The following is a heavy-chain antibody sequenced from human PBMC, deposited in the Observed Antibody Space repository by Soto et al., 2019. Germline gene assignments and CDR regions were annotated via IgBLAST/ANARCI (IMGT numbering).Heavy chain of an antibody. CDR2: IKSKTDGGTT. CDR1: DFPFRDAW. CDR3: TTDSYSTIIIVRFDY. V-gene: IGHV3-15*07. J-gene: IGHJ4*01. Sequence: GGSLRLSSTAADFPFRDAWINWVRQKPGKGLEWVGRIKSKTDGGTTDYAEPVKGRFAISRDDSNNMVYLQMNSLKIEDTAVYYCTTDSYSTIIIVRFDYWGHGTLVTVSS. D-gene: IGHD3-22*01.